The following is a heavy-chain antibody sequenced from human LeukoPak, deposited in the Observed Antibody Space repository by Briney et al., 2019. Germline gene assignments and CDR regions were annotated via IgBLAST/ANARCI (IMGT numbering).Heavy chain of an antibody. J-gene: IGHJ3*01. CDR3: ARELLGEGPDAFDV. V-gene: IGHV3-33*01. Sequence: GGSLRPSCKTSGFIFSNYAMHWVRQAPGKGLDWVAMIWHDGATKFYADSVKGRFTISRDNSKDTLYLQMDSLRAEDTAVFYCARELLGEGPDAFDVWGQGTIVTVSS. D-gene: IGHD3-16*01. CDR2: IWHDGATK. CDR1: GFIFSNYA.